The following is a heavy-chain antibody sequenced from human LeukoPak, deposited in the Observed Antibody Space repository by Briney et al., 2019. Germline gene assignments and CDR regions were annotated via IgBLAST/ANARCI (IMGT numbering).Heavy chain of an antibody. CDR3: ASGEVGVRKYYSDPFHY. D-gene: IGHD3-10*01. V-gene: IGHV3-53*01. CDR1: GFIVGSNY. J-gene: IGHJ4*02. CDR2: LYSAGST. Sequence: GGSLRLSCAASGFIVGSNYMTWVRQAPGKGLEWVSILYSAGSTYYADSVRGRFTISRDSSKNTLSLQMNSLRAEDTAVYYCASGEVGVRKYYSDPFHYWGQGTLVTVSS.